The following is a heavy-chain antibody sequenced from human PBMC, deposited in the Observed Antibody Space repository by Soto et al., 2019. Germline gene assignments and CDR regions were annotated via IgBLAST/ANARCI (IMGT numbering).Heavy chain of an antibody. Sequence: QVQLVESGGGVVQPGRSLRLSCAASGFTFSSYAMHWVRQAPGKGLEWVAVISYDGSNKYYADSVKGRFTISRDNSKNTLYLQMNSLRAEDTAVYYWARESSSWDSNWFAPWGQGTLVTVSS. J-gene: IGHJ5*02. D-gene: IGHD6-13*01. V-gene: IGHV3-30-3*01. CDR1: GFTFSSYA. CDR2: ISYDGSNK. CDR3: ARESSSWDSNWFAP.